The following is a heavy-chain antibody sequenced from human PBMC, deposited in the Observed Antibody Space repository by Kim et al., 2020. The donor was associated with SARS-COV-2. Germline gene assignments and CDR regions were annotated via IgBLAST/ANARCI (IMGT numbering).Heavy chain of an antibody. V-gene: IGHV1-69*13. J-gene: IGHJ4*02. CDR1: GGTFSSYA. CDR2: IIPIFGTA. Sequence: SVKVSCKASGGTFSSYAISWVRQAPGQGLEWMGGIIPIFGTANYAQKFQGRVTITADESTSTAYMELSSLRSEDTAVYYCASEVVAMSRSVSARTWGQGTLVTVSS. CDR3: ASEVVAMSRSVSART. D-gene: IGHD2-21*01.